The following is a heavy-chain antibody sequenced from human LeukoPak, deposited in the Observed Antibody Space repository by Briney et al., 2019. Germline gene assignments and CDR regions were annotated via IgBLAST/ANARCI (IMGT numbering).Heavy chain of an antibody. CDR2: ISSSGSTI. CDR3: ATEIAVAGSNWFDP. V-gene: IGHV3-11*01. CDR1: GFTFSDYY. Sequence: GGSLRLSCAASGFTFSDYYMSWLRQAPGKGLEWVSYISSSGSTIYYADSVKGRFTISRDNAKNSLYLQMNSLRAEDTAVYYCATEIAVAGSNWFDPWGQGTLVTVSS. D-gene: IGHD6-19*01. J-gene: IGHJ5*02.